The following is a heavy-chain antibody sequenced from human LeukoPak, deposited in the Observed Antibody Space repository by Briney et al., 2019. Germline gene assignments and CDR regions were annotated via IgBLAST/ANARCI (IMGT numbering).Heavy chain of an antibody. Sequence: ASVKVSCKASGYTFTGYYMHWVRQAPGQGLEWMGIINPSGGSTSYAQKFQGRVTMTRDTSTSTVYMELSSLRSEDTAVYYCARDGPIAARLYYFDYWGQGTLVTVSS. CDR1: GYTFTGYY. V-gene: IGHV1-46*01. CDR2: INPSGGST. CDR3: ARDGPIAARLYYFDY. J-gene: IGHJ4*02. D-gene: IGHD6-6*01.